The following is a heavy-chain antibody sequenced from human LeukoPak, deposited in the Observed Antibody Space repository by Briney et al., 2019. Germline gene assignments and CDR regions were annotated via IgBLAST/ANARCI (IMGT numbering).Heavy chain of an antibody. V-gene: IGHV3-33*06. CDR3: AKDSPESIAAAGTSDY. CDR1: GFTFSSYG. Sequence: GGSLRRSCAASGFTFSSYGMHWVRQAPGKGLEWVAVIWYDGSNKYYADSVKGRFTISRDNSKNTLYLQMNSLRAEDTAVYYCAKDSPESIAAAGTSDYWGQGTLVTVSS. D-gene: IGHD6-13*01. CDR2: IWYDGSNK. J-gene: IGHJ4*02.